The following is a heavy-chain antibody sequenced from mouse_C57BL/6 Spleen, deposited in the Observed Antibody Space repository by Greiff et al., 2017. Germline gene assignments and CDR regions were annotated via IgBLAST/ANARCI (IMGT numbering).Heavy chain of an antibody. CDR2: IYPGGGYT. Sequence: VMLVESGAELVRPGTSVKMSCKASGYTFTNYWIGWAKQRPGHGLEWIGDIYPGGGYTNYNEKFKGKATLTADKSSSTAYMQFSSLTSEDSAIYYCARGYDYDGAWFAYWGQGTLVTVSA. J-gene: IGHJ3*01. CDR1: GYTFTNYW. V-gene: IGHV1-63*01. CDR3: ARGYDYDGAWFAY. D-gene: IGHD2-4*01.